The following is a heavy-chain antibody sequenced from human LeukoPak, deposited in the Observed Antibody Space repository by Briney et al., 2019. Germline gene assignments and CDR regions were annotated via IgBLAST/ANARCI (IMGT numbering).Heavy chain of an antibody. J-gene: IGHJ5*02. CDR2: ISSSSSYI. CDR3: ARYVVVPATAFDP. Sequence: GGSLRLSCAASGFTFSSYSMNWVRQAPGKGLEWVSSISSSSSYIYYADSVKGRFTISRDNAKNSLYLQMNSLRAEDTAVYHCARYVVVPATAFDPWGQGTLVTVSS. CDR1: GFTFSSYS. V-gene: IGHV3-21*01. D-gene: IGHD2-2*01.